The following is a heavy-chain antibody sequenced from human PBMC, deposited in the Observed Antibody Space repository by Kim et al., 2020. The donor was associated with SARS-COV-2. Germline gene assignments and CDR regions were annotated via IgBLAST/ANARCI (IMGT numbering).Heavy chain of an antibody. Sequence: GGSLRLSCAASGFTFSSYAMSWVRQAPGKGLEWVSAISGSGGSTYYADSVKGRFTISRDNSKNTLYLQMNSLRAEDTAVYYCAKDKGLPIFGVVTEYYFDYWGQGTLVTVSS. J-gene: IGHJ4*02. D-gene: IGHD3-3*01. CDR1: GFTFSSYA. V-gene: IGHV3-23*01. CDR3: AKDKGLPIFGVVTEYYFDY. CDR2: ISGSGGST.